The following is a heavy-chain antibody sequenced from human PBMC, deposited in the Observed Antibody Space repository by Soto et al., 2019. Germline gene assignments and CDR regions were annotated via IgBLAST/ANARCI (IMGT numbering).Heavy chain of an antibody. V-gene: IGHV3-30-3*01. CDR2: ISYDGSNK. CDR3: AREYYDILTGRYYYYGMDA. CDR1: GFTFSRYA. Sequence: WGSLRLSCAASGFTFSRYAMHWVRQAPGKGLEWVAVISYDGSNKYYADSVKGRFTISRDNSKNTLYLQTNSLRAEDTAVYYCAREYYDILTGRYYYYGMDAWGQGTTVTVSS. J-gene: IGHJ6*02. D-gene: IGHD3-9*01.